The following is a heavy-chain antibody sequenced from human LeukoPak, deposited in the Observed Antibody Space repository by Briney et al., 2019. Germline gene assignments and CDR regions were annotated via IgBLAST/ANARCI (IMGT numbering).Heavy chain of an antibody. Sequence: PGRSLRLSCAASGFTFSSYGMHWVRQAPGKGLEWVAVIWYDGSNKYYADSVKGRFTISRDNSTNTLYLQMNSLRAEDTAVYYCARDPCPGIEVATGFCDYWGQGTLVTVSS. D-gene: IGHD6-19*01. V-gene: IGHV3-33*01. J-gene: IGHJ4*02. CDR3: ARDPCPGIEVATGFCDY. CDR1: GFTFSSYG. CDR2: IWYDGSNK.